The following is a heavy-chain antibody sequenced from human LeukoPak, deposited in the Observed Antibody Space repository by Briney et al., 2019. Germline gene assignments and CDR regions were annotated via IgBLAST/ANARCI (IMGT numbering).Heavy chain of an antibody. CDR1: GGTFSSYA. V-gene: IGHV1-69*01. Sequence: SVRVSCKASGGTFSSYAISWVRQAPGQGLEWMGGIIPIFGTANYAQKFQGRVTITADESTSTAYMELSSLRSEDTAVYYCARRNSSSWVPGAFDIWGQGTMVTVSS. CDR2: IIPIFGTA. CDR3: ARRNSSSWVPGAFDI. D-gene: IGHD6-13*01. J-gene: IGHJ3*02.